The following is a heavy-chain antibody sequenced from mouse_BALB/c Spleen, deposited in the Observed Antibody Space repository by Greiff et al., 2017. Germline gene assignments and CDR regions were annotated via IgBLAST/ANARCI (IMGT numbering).Heavy chain of an antibody. CDR3: ATLHFYFDY. V-gene: IGHV1S81*02. CDR1: GYTFTSYW. Sequence: VQLQQPGAELVKPGASVKLSCKASGYTFTSYWMHWVKQRPGQGLEWIGEINPSNGRTNYNEKFKSKATLTVDKSSSTAYMQLSSLTSEDSAVYYCATLHFYFDYWGQGTTLTVSS. D-gene: IGHD1-2*01. CDR2: INPSNGRT. J-gene: IGHJ2*01.